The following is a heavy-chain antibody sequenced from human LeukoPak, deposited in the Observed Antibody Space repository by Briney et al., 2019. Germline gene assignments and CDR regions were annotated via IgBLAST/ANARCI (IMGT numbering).Heavy chain of an antibody. V-gene: IGHV1-2*04. CDR1: GYTFTCYY. D-gene: IGHD5-18*01. J-gene: IGHJ4*02. Sequence: GASVKVSRKASGYTFTCYYMHWVRQAPGQGLEWMGWINPNSGGTNYAQKFQGWVTMTRDTSISTAYMELSRLRSDDTAVYYCARDRHGYSYAMYYFDYWGQGTLVTVSS. CDR2: INPNSGGT. CDR3: ARDRHGYSYAMYYFDY.